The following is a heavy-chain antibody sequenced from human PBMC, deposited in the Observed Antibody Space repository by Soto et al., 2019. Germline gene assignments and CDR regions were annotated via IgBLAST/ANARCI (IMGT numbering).Heavy chain of an antibody. Sequence: ASVKVSFKASGYTFTSYYMHWVRQAPGQGLEWMGIINPSGGSTSYAQKFQGRVTMTRDTSTSTVYMELSSLRSEDTAVYYCARAFFGDAFDIWGQGTMVTVSS. CDR1: GYTFTSYY. J-gene: IGHJ3*02. CDR3: ARAFFGDAFDI. CDR2: INPSGGST. D-gene: IGHD3-10*01. V-gene: IGHV1-46*01.